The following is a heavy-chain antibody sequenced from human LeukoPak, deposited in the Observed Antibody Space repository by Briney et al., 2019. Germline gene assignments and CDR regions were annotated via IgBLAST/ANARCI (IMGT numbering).Heavy chain of an antibody. CDR2: INPNSGGT. V-gene: IGHV1-2*02. Sequence: GASVKVSCKASGYTFTCYYMHWVRQAPGQGLEWMGWINPNSGGTNYAQKFQGRVTMTRDTSISIAYMELSRLRSDDTAVYYCARDGRNYYDSSGYSYWAYWGQGTLVTVSS. D-gene: IGHD3-22*01. CDR1: GYTFTCYY. CDR3: ARDGRNYYDSSGYSYWAY. J-gene: IGHJ4*02.